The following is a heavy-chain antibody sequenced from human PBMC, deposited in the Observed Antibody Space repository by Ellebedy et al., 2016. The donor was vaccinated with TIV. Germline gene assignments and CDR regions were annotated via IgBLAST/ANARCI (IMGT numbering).Heavy chain of an antibody. CDR3: ARQRELLYYYYYGMDV. V-gene: IGHV4-4*02. CDR2: IYYSGST. CDR1: GGPLTRRNW. Sequence: MPGGSLRLSCAVSGGPLTRRNWWSWVRQTPGKGLEWIGYIYYSGSTNYNPSLKSRVTISVDTSKNQFSLKLSSVTAADTAVYYCARQRELLYYYYYGMDVWGQGTTVTVSS. J-gene: IGHJ6*02. D-gene: IGHD1-26*01.